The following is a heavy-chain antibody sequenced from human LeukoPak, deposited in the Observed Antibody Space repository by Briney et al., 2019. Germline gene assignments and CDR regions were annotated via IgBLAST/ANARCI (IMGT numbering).Heavy chain of an antibody. CDR3: ARERITNGREDFDY. J-gene: IGHJ4*02. V-gene: IGHV3-30*04. CDR1: GFNFNTYA. D-gene: IGHD3-10*01. CDR2: LSSDATNT. Sequence: GGSLRLSFAASGFNFNTYAMDWVRQAPGKGLEWVAVLSSDATNTYYADSVRGRFTISRDSSQNTLYLQMSSLRPDDTAVYYCARERITNGREDFDYWGQGTLVTVSS.